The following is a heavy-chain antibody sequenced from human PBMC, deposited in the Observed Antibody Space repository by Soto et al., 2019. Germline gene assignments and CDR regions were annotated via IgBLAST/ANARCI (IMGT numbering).Heavy chain of an antibody. V-gene: IGHV1-18*01. D-gene: IGHD1-26*01. CDR2: ISAYNYNT. CDR1: GYTFTSYG. J-gene: IGHJ5*02. Sequence: QVQLVQSGAEVKKPGASVKVSCKASGYTFTSYGLSWVRQAPGQGLEGMGRISAYNYNTNYAQKLQGRVTLTTDTSASKAYMELRSLRSDDTSVYYCSRVLGALGHWFDPWGQGTLVTVSS. CDR3: SRVLGALGHWFDP.